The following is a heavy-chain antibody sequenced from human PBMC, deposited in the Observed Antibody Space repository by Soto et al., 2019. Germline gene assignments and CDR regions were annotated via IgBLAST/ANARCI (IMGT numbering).Heavy chain of an antibody. CDR2: IYTSGST. Sequence: SETLSLTCTVSGGSISSYYWSWIRQPAGKGLEWIGRIYTSGSTNYNPSLKSRVTMSVDTSKNQFSLKLSSVTAADTAVYYCAREVVPAATDYYYGTDVWGQGTTVTVSS. J-gene: IGHJ6*02. D-gene: IGHD2-2*01. CDR3: AREVVPAATDYYYGTDV. CDR1: GGSISSYY. V-gene: IGHV4-4*07.